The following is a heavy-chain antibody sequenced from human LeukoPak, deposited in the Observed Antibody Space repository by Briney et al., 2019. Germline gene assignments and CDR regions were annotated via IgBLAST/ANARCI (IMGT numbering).Heavy chain of an antibody. J-gene: IGHJ4*02. V-gene: IGHV3-30*04. CDR3: TREIDTGSYNLFFDY. D-gene: IGHD5-24*01. CDR1: GFTFNTYT. Sequence: PGRSLTLSCAASGFTFNTYTMHWVRQAPGKGLEWVAFASFDGRNKYYAESVKGRFTISRDNSKNTLYLQMNSLRDEDTALYYCTREIDTGSYNLFFDYWGQGTLVTVTS. CDR2: ASFDGRNK.